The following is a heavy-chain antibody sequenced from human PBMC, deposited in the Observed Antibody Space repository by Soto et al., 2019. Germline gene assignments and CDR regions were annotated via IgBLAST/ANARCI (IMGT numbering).Heavy chain of an antibody. CDR3: AKDSAYSEDAFDI. J-gene: IGHJ3*02. V-gene: IGHV1-69*04. D-gene: IGHD2-15*01. CDR1: GGTFSSYT. CDR2: IIPILGIA. Sequence: SVKVSFKASGGTFSSYTISWVRQAPGQGLEWMGRIIPILGIANYAQKFQGRVTITADKSTSTAYMELSSLRSEDTAVYYCAKDSAYSEDAFDIWGQGTMVTVSS.